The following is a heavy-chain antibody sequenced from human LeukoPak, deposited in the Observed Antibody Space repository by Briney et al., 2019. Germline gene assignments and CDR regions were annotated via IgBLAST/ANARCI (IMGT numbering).Heavy chain of an antibody. D-gene: IGHD5-18*01. Sequence: TASETLSLTCAVYGGSFSDYYWSWIRQPPGKGLEWIGEINHSGSTNYNPSLKSRVTISVDTSKKQFSLKVSSVTAADTAVYYCASIRGYTYAYEDYWGQGTLVTVSS. J-gene: IGHJ4*02. V-gene: IGHV4-34*01. CDR2: INHSGST. CDR3: ASIRGYTYAYEDY. CDR1: GGSFSDYY.